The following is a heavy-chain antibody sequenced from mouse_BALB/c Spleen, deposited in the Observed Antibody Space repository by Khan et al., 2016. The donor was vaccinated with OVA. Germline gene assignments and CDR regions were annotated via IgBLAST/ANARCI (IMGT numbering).Heavy chain of an antibody. CDR3: ARIFIGTTDYAMDY. D-gene: IGHD2-14*01. V-gene: IGHV2-2*02. CDR2: IWSGGST. J-gene: IGHJ4*01. Sequence: VQLVESGPGLVQPSQSLSITCTVSGFSLTSYGVHWVRQSPGKGLEWLGVIWSGGSTDYNADFIYRLSISKDNSKSQVFFKMNSLQANDTAIYYCARIFIGTTDYAMDYWGQGTSVTVSS. CDR1: GFSLTSYG.